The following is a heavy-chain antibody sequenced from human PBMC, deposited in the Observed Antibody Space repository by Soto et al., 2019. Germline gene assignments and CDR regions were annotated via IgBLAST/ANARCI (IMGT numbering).Heavy chain of an antibody. CDR2: TYYRSRWYN. J-gene: IGHJ5*01. CDR1: GDSVSSNSAA. V-gene: IGHV6-1*01. Sequence: PSQTLSLTCAISGDSVSSNSAAWNWIRESPSRGLEWLGRTYYRSRWYNDYAVSVKSRITINPDTSKNQFSLQLNSVTPEDTAVYYCASDKPYGTDDKCYGRWFDSWGQGTLVTVSS. D-gene: IGHD2-8*01. CDR3: ASDKPYGTDDKCYGRWFDS.